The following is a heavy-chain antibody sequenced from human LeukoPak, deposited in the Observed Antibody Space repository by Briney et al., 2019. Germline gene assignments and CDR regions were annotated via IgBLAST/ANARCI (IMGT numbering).Heavy chain of an antibody. J-gene: IGHJ4*02. Sequence: ASVKVSCKVSGYTLTEFSMHWVRQAPGKGLEWMGGFDPEDGETIYAQKFQGRVTMTEDTSTDTAYMELSSPISEDTAVYYCATIRYSNIPYYFDYWGQGTLVTVSS. CDR1: GYTLTEFS. D-gene: IGHD2-15*01. CDR3: ATIRYSNIPYYFDY. CDR2: FDPEDGET. V-gene: IGHV1-24*01.